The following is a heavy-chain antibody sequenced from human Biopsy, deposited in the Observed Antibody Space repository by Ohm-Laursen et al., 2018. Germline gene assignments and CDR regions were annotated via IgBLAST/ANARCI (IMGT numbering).Heavy chain of an antibody. CDR3: AGRAI. CDR1: GFSVSSYD. J-gene: IGHJ3*02. CDR2: ISETSSHI. V-gene: IGHV3-21*01. Sequence: SLRLSCAASGFSVSSYDMNWVRQAPGKGLEWISYISETSSHIYDADSVRGRFTVARDIAKNSLYLQLNSLRVEDTAVYYCAGRAIWGQGTTVTVSS.